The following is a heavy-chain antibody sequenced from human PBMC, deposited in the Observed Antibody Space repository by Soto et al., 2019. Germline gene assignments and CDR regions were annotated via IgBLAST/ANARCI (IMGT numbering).Heavy chain of an antibody. CDR3: ARDLFSARSYYFDY. CDR1: GFTFSSYS. Sequence: GGSLRLSCAASGFTFSSYSMNWVRQAPWKGLEWVSSISSSSSYIYYADSVKGRFTISRDNAKNSLYLQMNSLRAEDTAVYYCARDLFSARSYYFDYGGQGTLVTVSS. D-gene: IGHD3-10*02. J-gene: IGHJ4*02. CDR2: ISSSSSYI. V-gene: IGHV3-21*01.